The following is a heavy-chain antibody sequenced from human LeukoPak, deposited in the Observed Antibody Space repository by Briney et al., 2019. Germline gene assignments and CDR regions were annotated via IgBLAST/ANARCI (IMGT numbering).Heavy chain of an antibody. V-gene: IGHV3-23*01. D-gene: IGHD3-9*01. Sequence: GGSLRLSCAASGFTFSSYAMSWVRQAPGKGVEWVSAISGSGGSRYYADSVKGRFTISRDNSKNTLYLQMNSLRAEDTAVYYCAKTDYDILTGYYLDYWGQGTLVTVSS. CDR3: AKTDYDILTGYYLDY. CDR1: GFTFSSYA. J-gene: IGHJ4*02. CDR2: ISGSGGSR.